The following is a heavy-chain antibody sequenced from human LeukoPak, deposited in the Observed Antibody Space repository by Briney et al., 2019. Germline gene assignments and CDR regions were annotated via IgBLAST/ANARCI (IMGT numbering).Heavy chain of an antibody. Sequence: GGSLRLPCAAPGFSLSSYWMTWVRQAPGKGLEWVANIDRDGNKKNHVDSVEGRFTISRDNGKNLLHLQMNSLRAEDTALYYCARDRTSCTGNICYDAFDIWGQGTMVIVSS. D-gene: IGHD2-8*02. CDR1: GFSLSSYW. V-gene: IGHV3-7*01. J-gene: IGHJ3*02. CDR2: IDRDGNKK. CDR3: ARDRTSCTGNICYDAFDI.